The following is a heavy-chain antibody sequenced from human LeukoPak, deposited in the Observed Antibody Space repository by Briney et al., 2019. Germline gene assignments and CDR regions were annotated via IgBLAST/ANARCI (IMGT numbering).Heavy chain of an antibody. CDR1: GHTFTGYY. CDR3: AIDSYDSRVGYYYMDV. V-gene: IGHV1-2*06. J-gene: IGHJ6*03. Sequence: GSSGKVSCKASGHTFTGYYMHWVRQAPGQGLEWMGRINPNSGGTNYAQKFQGRVTMTRDTSISTAYMELSRLRSDDTAVYYCAIDSYDSRVGYYYMDVWGEGTTVTVSS. CDR2: INPNSGGT. D-gene: IGHD3-22*01.